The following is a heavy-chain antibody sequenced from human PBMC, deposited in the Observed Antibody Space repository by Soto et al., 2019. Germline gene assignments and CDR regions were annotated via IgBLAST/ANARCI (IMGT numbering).Heavy chain of an antibody. Sequence: GGSLRLSCAASGFTVSSNYMSWVRQAPGKGLEWVSVIYSGGSTYYADSVKGRFTISRDNSKNTLYLQMNSLRAEDTAVYYCARAVTSHIYYYYVDVWGKGTTVTVSS. J-gene: IGHJ6*03. V-gene: IGHV3-66*01. CDR3: ARAVTSHIYYYYVDV. CDR1: GFTVSSNY. CDR2: IYSGGST. D-gene: IGHD4-4*01.